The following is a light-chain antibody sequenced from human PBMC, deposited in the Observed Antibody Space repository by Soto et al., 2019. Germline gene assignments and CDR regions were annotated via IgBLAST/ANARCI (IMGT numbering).Light chain of an antibody. CDR3: QQRSNWPAIT. J-gene: IGKJ5*01. Sequence: EIVLTQSPATLSLSPGERATLSCRASQSVSSYLAWYQQKPGQPPRLLIYDASNRATGIPARFSGSGSGTDFNLTISSLEPEDFAVYYCQQRSNWPAITFGQGTRLEIK. CDR1: QSVSSY. V-gene: IGKV3-11*01. CDR2: DAS.